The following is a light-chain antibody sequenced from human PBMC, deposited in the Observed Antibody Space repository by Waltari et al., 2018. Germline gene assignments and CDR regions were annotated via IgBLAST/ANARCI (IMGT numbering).Light chain of an antibody. Sequence: IVMTQYPESLVVSLGERATINCKSSQSILSTSNNKNYLVWYQQRPGQPPRLLISWASTRESGVPDRFSGSGSGTDFTLTISSLQAEDVAVYYCQQCFGAPITFSGGTKVELK. CDR2: WAS. CDR1: QSILSTSNNKNY. V-gene: IGKV4-1*01. J-gene: IGKJ4*01. CDR3: QQCFGAPIT.